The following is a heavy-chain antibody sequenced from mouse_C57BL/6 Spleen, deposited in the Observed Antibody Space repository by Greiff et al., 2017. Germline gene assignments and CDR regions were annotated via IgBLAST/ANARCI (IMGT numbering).Heavy chain of an antibody. J-gene: IGHJ4*01. CDR3: ARYYYGSSYYAMDY. CDR2: IDPEDGET. V-gene: IGHV14-2*01. D-gene: IGHD1-1*01. CDR1: GFNIKDYY. Sequence: VQLQQSGAELVKPGASVKLSCTASGFNIKDYYMHWVKQRTEQGLEWIGRIDPEDGETKYARKFQGKATIKADTSSKTAYLQLSSLTSEDTAVYYCARYYYGSSYYAMDYWGQGTSVTVSS.